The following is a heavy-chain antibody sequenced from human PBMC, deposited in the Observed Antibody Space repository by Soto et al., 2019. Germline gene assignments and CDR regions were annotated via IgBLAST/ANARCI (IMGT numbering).Heavy chain of an antibody. V-gene: IGHV4-31*03. J-gene: IGHJ4*02. D-gene: IGHD6-6*01. CDR1: GGSISNGIYY. CDR2: ISYSGST. CDR3: ARGVSY. Sequence: SETLSLTCTVSGGSISNGIYYWSWIRQHPGKGLEWIGYISYSGSTSYNPSLKSRVTILVDTSKNQFSLKLTSVTAADPAVYYCARGVSYWGQGTLVTVSS.